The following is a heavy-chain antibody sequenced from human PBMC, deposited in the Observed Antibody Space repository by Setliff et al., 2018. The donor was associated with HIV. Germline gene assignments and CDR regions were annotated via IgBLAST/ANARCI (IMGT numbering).Heavy chain of an antibody. Sequence: PSETLSLTCTVSGGSISSGDYYWGWIRQPPGKGLQWIGHIFSSGSTYYNPSFVSRVTISIDSSENQFSLKLRSLTAADTAVYFCARTGYAFDLWGPGTMVTVS. J-gene: IGHJ3*01. CDR3: ARTGYAFDL. CDR1: GGSISSGDYY. CDR2: IFSSGST. V-gene: IGHV4-39*07.